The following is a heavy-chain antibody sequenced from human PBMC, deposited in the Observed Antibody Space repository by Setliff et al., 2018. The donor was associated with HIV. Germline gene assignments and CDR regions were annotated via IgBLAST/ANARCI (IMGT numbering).Heavy chain of an antibody. CDR3: ARDLSSSHGSLNYFDY. CDR1: GFTFSDYY. D-gene: IGHD2-15*01. CDR2: ISSSGTTI. V-gene: IGHV3-11*04. J-gene: IGHJ4*02. Sequence: PGVSLRLSCTSSGFTFSDYYMSWIRQSPGKGLEWISYISSSGTTIYYADSVKGRFTISRDNAKNSLYLEMNSLRAEETAVYYCARDLSSSHGSLNYFDYWGRGALVTVSS.